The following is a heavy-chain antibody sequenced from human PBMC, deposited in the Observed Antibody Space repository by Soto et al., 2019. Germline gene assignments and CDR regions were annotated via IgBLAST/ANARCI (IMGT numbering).Heavy chain of an antibody. CDR2: SYYSGTT. J-gene: IGHJ4*02. V-gene: IGHV4-39*01. CDR3: ARVPKTWNYSEHLEV. D-gene: IGHD1-7*01. Sequence: SETLSLTCSVSGGSISSTPYYWGWIRQPPGSRLEWIGISYYSGTTYSNPSLKSRVIISVDTSKNQFSLKLTSVTAADTAVYYCARVPKTWNYSEHLEVWGQGTLVTVSS. CDR1: GGSISSTPYY.